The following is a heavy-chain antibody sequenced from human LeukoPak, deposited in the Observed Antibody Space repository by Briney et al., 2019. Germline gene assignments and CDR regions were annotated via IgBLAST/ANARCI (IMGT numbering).Heavy chain of an antibody. D-gene: IGHD5-24*01. CDR2: ISSSGSTI. V-gene: IGHV3-48*04. J-gene: IGHJ4*02. CDR3: ATLGGWLQFPEDY. Sequence: GGSLRLSCAASGFTFSSYSMNWIRQAPGKGLEWVSYISSSGSTIYYADSVKGRFTISRDNAKNSLYLQMNSLRAEDTAVYYCATLGGWLQFPEDYWGQGTLVTVSS. CDR1: GFTFSSYS.